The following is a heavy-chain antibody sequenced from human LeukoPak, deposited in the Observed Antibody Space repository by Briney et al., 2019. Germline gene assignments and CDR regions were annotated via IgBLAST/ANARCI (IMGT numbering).Heavy chain of an antibody. V-gene: IGHV3-30*04. D-gene: IGHD4-17*01. Sequence: GGSLRLSCAASGFTFSSYAIHWVRQAPGKGLEWVAVTSYDGGNKYYGDSIKGRFTISRDNSKSTLYLQMNSLRAEDTAVYYCARGPDGDTGWFDPWGQGTLVTVSS. CDR2: TSYDGGNK. CDR3: ARGPDGDTGWFDP. CDR1: GFTFSSYA. J-gene: IGHJ5*02.